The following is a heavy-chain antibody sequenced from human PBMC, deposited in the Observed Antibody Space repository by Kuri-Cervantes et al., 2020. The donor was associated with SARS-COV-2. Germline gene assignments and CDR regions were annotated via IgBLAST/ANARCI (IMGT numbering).Heavy chain of an antibody. CDR1: GFPFSSYW. CDR3: AREAFGYCSGGSCYSHY. D-gene: IGHD2-15*01. CDR2: IKQDGSEK. V-gene: IGHV3-7*01. J-gene: IGHJ4*02. Sequence: GESLKISCAASGFPFSSYWMSWVRQAPGKGLEWVANIKQDGSEKYYVDSVKGRFTISRDNAKNSLYLQMNSLRAEDTAVYYCAREAFGYCSGGSCYSHYWGQGTLVTVSS.